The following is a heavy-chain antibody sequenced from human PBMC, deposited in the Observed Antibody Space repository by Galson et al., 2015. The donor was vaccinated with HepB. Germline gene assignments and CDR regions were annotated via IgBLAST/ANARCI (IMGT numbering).Heavy chain of an antibody. CDR2: TYYRAKWYN. Sequence: CAISGDSVSNNNAAWYWIRQSPLRGLEWLGRTYYRAKWYNDYAESLRSRITINPDTSKNQFSLQLNSVTPEDTAVYYCARVSGTIYYYGMDVWGQGTTVPVSS. J-gene: IGHJ6*02. D-gene: IGHD6-13*01. CDR3: ARVSGTIYYYGMDV. CDR1: GDSVSNNNAA. V-gene: IGHV6-1*01.